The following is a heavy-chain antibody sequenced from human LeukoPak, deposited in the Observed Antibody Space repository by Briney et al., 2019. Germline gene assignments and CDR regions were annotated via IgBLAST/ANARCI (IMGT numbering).Heavy chain of an antibody. CDR2: FSSSGSSI. J-gene: IGHJ4*02. V-gene: IGHV3-48*01. CDR3: VRGPGVSAVTTMY. Sequence: PGGSLRLSCAASGFTFSSYSMNWVRQAPGKGLEWVSYFSSSGSSIYYADSVKGRFTISRDNANKLLYLQMNSLSAEDTAVYYCVRGPGVSAVTTMYWGQGTLVTVSS. CDR1: GFTFSSYS. D-gene: IGHD4-17*01.